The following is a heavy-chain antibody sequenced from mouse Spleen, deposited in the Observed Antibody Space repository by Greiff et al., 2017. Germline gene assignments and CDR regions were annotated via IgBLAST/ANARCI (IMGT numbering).Heavy chain of an antibody. CDR1: GYSITSGYY. CDR3: ARGGYFDV. CDR2: ISYDGSN. J-gene: IGHJ1*01. V-gene: IGHV3-6*01. Sequence: EVQRVESGPGLVKPSQSLSLTCSVTGYSITSGYYWNWIRQFPGNKLEWMGYISYDGSNNYNPSLKNRISITRDTSKNQFFLKLSSVTTEDTATYYCARGGYFDVWGAGTTVTVSS.